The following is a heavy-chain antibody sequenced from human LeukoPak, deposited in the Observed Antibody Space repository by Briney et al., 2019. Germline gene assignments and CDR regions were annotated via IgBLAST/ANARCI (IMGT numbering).Heavy chain of an antibody. J-gene: IGHJ4*02. CDR2: INHSGST. CDR1: DGSFSGYY. V-gene: IGHV4-34*01. CDR3: ARAQYSSGWYGQSSANFDY. D-gene: IGHD6-19*01. Sequence: SETLSLTCAVYDGSFSGYYWSWIRQPPGKGPEWIGEINHSGSTNYNPSLKSRVTISVDTSKNQFSLKLSSVTAADTAVYYCARAQYSSGWYGQSSANFDYWGQGTLVTVSS.